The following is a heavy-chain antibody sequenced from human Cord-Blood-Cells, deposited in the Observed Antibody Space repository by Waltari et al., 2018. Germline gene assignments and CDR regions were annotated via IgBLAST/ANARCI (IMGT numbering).Heavy chain of an antibody. J-gene: IGHJ4*02. Sequence: EVQLVESGGVVVQPGGSLRLSCAASGFTFDDYAMHWVRQAPGKGLEWVSLISWDGGSTYEADAVKGRFTISRDNSKNSLYLQMNSLRAEDTALYYCAKDILNYYGSGSYYDYWGQGTLVTVSS. CDR2: ISWDGGST. CDR3: AKDILNYYGSGSYYDY. V-gene: IGHV3-43D*04. D-gene: IGHD3-10*01. CDR1: GFTFDDYA.